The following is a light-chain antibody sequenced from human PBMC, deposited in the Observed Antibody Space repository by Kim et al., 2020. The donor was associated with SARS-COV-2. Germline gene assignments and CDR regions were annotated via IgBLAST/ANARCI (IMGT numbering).Light chain of an antibody. V-gene: IGLV2-8*01. CDR3: SSYAGSNNYV. CDR2: EVS. CDR1: SSDVGGYNY. J-gene: IGLJ1*01. Sequence: QSALTQPPSASGSPGQSVTISCTGTSSDVGGYNYVSWCQHHPGKAPKLMIYEVSKRPSGVPDRFSGSKSGNTASLTVSGLQAEDEADYYCSSYAGSNNYVFGTGTKVTVL.